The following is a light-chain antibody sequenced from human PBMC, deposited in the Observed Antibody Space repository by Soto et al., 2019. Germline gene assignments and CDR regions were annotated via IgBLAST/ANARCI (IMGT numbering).Light chain of an antibody. J-gene: IGLJ1*01. CDR1: SSDVGGYNY. CDR3: CSYTLSGTYV. V-gene: IGLV2-14*01. CDR2: AVS. Sequence: QSVLTFPASVSGSPGQSITISCTGTSSDVGGYNYVSWYQQHPGKAPKLMIYAVSNRPSGVSNRFSGSKPGNTATLTISGLQAEDEADYYCCSYTLSGTYVLGTGTKVTVL.